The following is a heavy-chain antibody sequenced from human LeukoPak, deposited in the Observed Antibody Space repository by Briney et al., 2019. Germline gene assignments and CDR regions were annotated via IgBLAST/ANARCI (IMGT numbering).Heavy chain of an antibody. V-gene: IGHV5-51*01. D-gene: IGHD2-2*01. CDR2: IYPGDSDT. J-gene: IGHJ6*02. CDR1: GYSFTSYW. CDR3: ARHVAQTRDYYYYGMDV. Sequence: RGESLKISCKGSGYSFTSYWIGWVRQMPGKGLEWMGIIYPGDSDTRYSPSFQGQVTISADKSISTAYLQWSSLKASDTAMYYCARHVAQTRDYYYYGMDVWGQGTTATVSS.